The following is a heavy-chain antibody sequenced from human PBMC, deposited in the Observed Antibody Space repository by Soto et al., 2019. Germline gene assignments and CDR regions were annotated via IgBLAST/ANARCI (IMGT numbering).Heavy chain of an antibody. CDR1: GFTFSSYG. CDR3: VKERYGHLFLEDYGMDV. V-gene: IGHV3-30*18. J-gene: IGHJ6*02. CDR2: ISDDGTNK. Sequence: PGGSLRLSCAASGFTFSSYGLHWVRQAPGKGLEWVAVISDDGTNKYYADSVQGRFTISRDNFKNTLFLQMNRLRPEDTAAYYRVKERYGHLFLEDYGMDVWGQGTTVTVSS. D-gene: IGHD2-21*01.